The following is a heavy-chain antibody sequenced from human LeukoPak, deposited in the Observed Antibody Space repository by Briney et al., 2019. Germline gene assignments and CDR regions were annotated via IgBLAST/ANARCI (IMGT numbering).Heavy chain of an antibody. V-gene: IGHV5-51*01. J-gene: IGHJ4*02. CDR2: IYPGNSNT. CDR3: ARSPIDYDILTGYPFYFDY. D-gene: IGHD3-9*01. CDR1: GYRFSDFW. Sequence: GESLKISCKGSGYRFSDFWIDWVRQMPGRGLEWMGVIYPGNSNTAYSPSFQGQVTISADKSISTAYLQWSSLKASDTAMYYCARSPIDYDILTGYPFYFDYWGQGTLVTVSS.